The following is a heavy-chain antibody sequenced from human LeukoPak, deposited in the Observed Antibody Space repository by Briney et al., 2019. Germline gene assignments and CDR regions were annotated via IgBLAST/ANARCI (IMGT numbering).Heavy chain of an antibody. J-gene: IGHJ4*02. Sequence: PGQSLRLSCAASGFTFSSYEMNWVRQAPGKGLGWVSYISSSGSTIYYADSVTGRFTISRDNAKNSLYLQMNSLRGEDTAVYYCARDAYDSRVDYWGQGTLVTVSS. V-gene: IGHV3-48*03. CDR2: ISSSGSTI. CDR3: ARDAYDSRVDY. CDR1: GFTFSSYE. D-gene: IGHD3-22*01.